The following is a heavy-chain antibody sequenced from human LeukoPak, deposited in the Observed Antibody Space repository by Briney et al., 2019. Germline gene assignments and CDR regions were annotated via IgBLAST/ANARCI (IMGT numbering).Heavy chain of an antibody. CDR3: AKAYSGSYYDAFDI. D-gene: IGHD1-26*01. V-gene: IGHV1-2*02. Sequence: ASVKVSCKASGYTFTGYYMHWVRQAPGQGLEWMGWINPNSGGTNYAQKFQGRVTMTRDTSISTAYMELSRLRSDDTAVYYCAKAYSGSYYDAFDIWGQGTMVTASS. J-gene: IGHJ3*02. CDR2: INPNSGGT. CDR1: GYTFTGYY.